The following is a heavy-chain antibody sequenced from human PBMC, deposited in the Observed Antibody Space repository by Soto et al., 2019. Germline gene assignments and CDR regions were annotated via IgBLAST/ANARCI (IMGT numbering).Heavy chain of an antibody. CDR3: ARAYLGRLPRRADYYYALDF. CDR2: IGSAHDP. Sequence: QPGASLRLSCAASGFTFSTYDMHWVRKVPGKGLEWVSAIGSAHDPYYLGSVKGRFSISREKAKNSLYLQMNILTTGDTAGYYCARAYLGRLPRRADYYYALDFWGQGTTVTVSS. V-gene: IGHV3-13*05. CDR1: GFTFSTYD. J-gene: IGHJ6*02. D-gene: IGHD1-26*01.